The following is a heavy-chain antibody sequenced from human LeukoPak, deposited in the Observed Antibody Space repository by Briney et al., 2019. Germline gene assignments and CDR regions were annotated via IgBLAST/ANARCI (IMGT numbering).Heavy chain of an antibody. CDR3: ARDVSRRDGYRYFDY. D-gene: IGHD5-24*01. Sequence: SETLSPTCTVSGGSISSGGYYWSWIRQHPGKGLEWIGYIYYSGSTYYNPSLKSRVTISVDTSKNQFSLKLSSVTAADTAVYYCARDVSRRDGYRYFDYWGQGTLVTVSS. CDR1: GGSISSGGYY. V-gene: IGHV4-31*03. CDR2: IYYSGST. J-gene: IGHJ4*02.